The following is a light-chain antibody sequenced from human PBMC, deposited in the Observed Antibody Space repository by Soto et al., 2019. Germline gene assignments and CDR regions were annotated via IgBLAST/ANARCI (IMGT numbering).Light chain of an antibody. CDR1: SSNIGAGYD. V-gene: IGLV1-40*01. CDR2: GNS. J-gene: IGLJ3*02. Sequence: QSVLTQPPSVSGAPGQRVTISCTGSSSNIGAGYDVHWYQQLPGTAPKLLIYGNSNRPSGVPDRFSGSKSGSSASLAITGLHAEDDADYYCQSYDSSPRGCVFGGGTKLTVL. CDR3: QSYDSSPRGCV.